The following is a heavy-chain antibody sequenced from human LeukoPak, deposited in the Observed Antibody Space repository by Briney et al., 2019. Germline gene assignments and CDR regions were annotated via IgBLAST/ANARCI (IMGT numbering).Heavy chain of an antibody. CDR3: ASPIPDYYYDSSGYEF. CDR1: SGSISSSSYY. D-gene: IGHD3-22*01. CDR2: IYYSGST. V-gene: IGHV4-39*01. Sequence: SETLSLTCTVSSGSISSSSYYWGWIRQPPGKGLEWIGSIYYSGSTYYNPSLKSRVTISVDTSKNQFSLKLSSVTAADTAAYYCASPIPDYYYDSSGYEFRGQGTLVTVSS. J-gene: IGHJ4*02.